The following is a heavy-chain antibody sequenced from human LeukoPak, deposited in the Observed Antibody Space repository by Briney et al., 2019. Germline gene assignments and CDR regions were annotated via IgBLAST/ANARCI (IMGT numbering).Heavy chain of an antibody. CDR2: IFHNGRT. D-gene: IGHD1-1*01. V-gene: IGHV4-30-2*01. CDR1: GGSISSGGYS. CDR3: ARSDLSEGYDWFDP. J-gene: IGHJ5*02. Sequence: SQTLSLTCAVSGGSISSGGYSWNWIRQPPGKGLEWIGYIFHNGRTHYNPSLKSRVTISIDRSKNHFSLRLSSVTAADTAVYYCARSDLSEGYDWFDPWGQGALVTVSS.